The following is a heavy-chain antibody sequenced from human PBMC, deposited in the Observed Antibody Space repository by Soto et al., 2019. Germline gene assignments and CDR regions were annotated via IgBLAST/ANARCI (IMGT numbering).Heavy chain of an antibody. CDR1: GFTFSSYA. CDR2: LSSSGSTI. Sequence: GGSLRLSCSASGFTFSSYAMHWVRQAPGKGLEYVSALSSSGSTIYYADSVKGRFTISRDNAKNSLYLQMNSLRDEDTAVYYCAREGEGHCISSSCLTWFDPWGQGTMVTVSS. CDR3: AREGEGHCISSSCLTWFDP. D-gene: IGHD2-2*01. V-gene: IGHV3-64*04. J-gene: IGHJ5*02.